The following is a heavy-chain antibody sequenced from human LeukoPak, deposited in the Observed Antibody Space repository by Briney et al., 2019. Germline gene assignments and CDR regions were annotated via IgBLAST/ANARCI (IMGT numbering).Heavy chain of an antibody. V-gene: IGHV1-69*13. D-gene: IGHD6-6*01. CDR2: IIPIFGTA. J-gene: IGHJ4*02. Sequence: SVKASCKASGGTFSSYAISWVRQAPGQGLEWMGGIIPIFGTANYAQKFQGRVTITADESTSTAYMELSSLRSEDTAVYYCARDGYSSSSFTPFDYWGQGTLVTVSS. CDR3: ARDGYSSSSFTPFDY. CDR1: GGTFSSYA.